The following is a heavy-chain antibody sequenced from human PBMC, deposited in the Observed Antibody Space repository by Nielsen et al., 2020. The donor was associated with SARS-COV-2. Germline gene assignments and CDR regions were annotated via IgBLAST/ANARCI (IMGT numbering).Heavy chain of an antibody. V-gene: IGHV7-4-1*02. J-gene: IGHJ6*02. D-gene: IGHD3-22*01. CDR1: GYTFNSYA. Sequence: ASVKVSCKASGYTFNSYAVNWVRQVPGQGLEWMGWINTNTGNPTYAQDFTGRFVFSLDTSVSTAFLQITSLKAEDTAVYYCARDLGNYYDSDGYYYNYGMDVWGQGTTVTVSS. CDR3: ARDLGNYYDSDGYYYNYGMDV. CDR2: INTNTGNP.